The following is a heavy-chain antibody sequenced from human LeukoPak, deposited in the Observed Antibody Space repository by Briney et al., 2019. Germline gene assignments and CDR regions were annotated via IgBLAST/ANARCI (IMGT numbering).Heavy chain of an antibody. CDR1: GYTFTSYD. V-gene: IGHV1-8*03. CDR2: MNPNSGNT. CDR3: ARGPDIRANYYYYYMDG. Sequence: ASVKVSCKASGYTFTSYDINWVRQATGQGLEWMGWMNPNSGNTGYAQKFQGRVTITRNTSISTAYMELSSLRSEDTAVYYCARGPDIRANYYYYYMDGWGKGTTVTVSS. J-gene: IGHJ6*03.